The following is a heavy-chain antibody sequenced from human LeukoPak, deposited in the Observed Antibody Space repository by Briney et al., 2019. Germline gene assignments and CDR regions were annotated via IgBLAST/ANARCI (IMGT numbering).Heavy chain of an antibody. V-gene: IGHV1-8*01. CDR3: ARIWLEDGSGSSAFDI. Sequence: GASVKVSCKASGYTFTSYDINWVRQATGQGLEWMGWMNPNSGNTGYAQKFQGRVTMTRNTSISTAYMELSSLRSEDTAVYYCARIWLEDGSGSSAFDIWGQGTMVTVSS. J-gene: IGHJ3*02. D-gene: IGHD3-10*01. CDR1: GYTFTSYD. CDR2: MNPNSGNT.